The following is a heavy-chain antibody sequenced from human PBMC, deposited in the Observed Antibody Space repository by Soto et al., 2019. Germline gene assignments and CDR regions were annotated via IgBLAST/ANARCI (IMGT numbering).Heavy chain of an antibody. CDR3: ARRTLPGVMDV. D-gene: IGHD3-10*01. V-gene: IGHV1-8*01. CDR1: GYTFTNYD. Sequence: GASVKVSCKASGYTFTNYDINWVRQATGQGLEWMGWMNPNSGDTGYAQNFQGRVTMTRNTSISTAYMELSSVSAADTAVYFCARRTLPGVMDVWGKGTTVTVSS. J-gene: IGHJ6*04. CDR2: MNPNSGDT.